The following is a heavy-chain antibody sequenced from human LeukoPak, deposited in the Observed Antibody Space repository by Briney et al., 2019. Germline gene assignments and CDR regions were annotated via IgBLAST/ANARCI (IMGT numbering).Heavy chain of an antibody. J-gene: IGHJ4*02. CDR3: ARDLRGYYDSPPGD. Sequence: SVKVSCKASGGTFSSYAISWVRQAPGQGLEWMGRIIPIFGTANYAQKFQGRVTTTTDESTSTAYMELSSLRSEDTAVYYCARDLRGYYDSPPGDWGQGTLVTVSS. D-gene: IGHD3-22*01. CDR2: IIPIFGTA. CDR1: GGTFSSYA. V-gene: IGHV1-69*05.